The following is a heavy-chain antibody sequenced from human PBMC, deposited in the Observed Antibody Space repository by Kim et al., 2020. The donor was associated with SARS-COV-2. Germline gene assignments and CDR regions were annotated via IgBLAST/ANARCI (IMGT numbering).Heavy chain of an antibody. CDR1: GFTFSSYA. D-gene: IGHD5-12*01. CDR3: AKDRDGGYSGYDLGY. J-gene: IGHJ4*02. Sequence: GGSLRLSCAASGFTFSSYAMSWVRQAPGKGLEWVSAISGSGGSTYYADSVKGRFTISRDNSKNTLYLQMNSLRAEDTAVYYCAKDRDGGYSGYDLGYWGQGTLVTVSS. CDR2: ISGSGGST. V-gene: IGHV3-23*01.